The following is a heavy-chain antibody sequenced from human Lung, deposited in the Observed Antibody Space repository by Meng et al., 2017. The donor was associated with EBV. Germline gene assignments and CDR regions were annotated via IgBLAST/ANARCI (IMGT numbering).Heavy chain of an antibody. Sequence: VQLQESGPGLVRPSETLSLTCTFSGGSIRSNIYYWSWIRQPPGKGLEWIGYIYYSGSTDYNPSLKSRVTISLDTAKNQLSLRLSSVTAADTAVYYCARGLWYYDRGGYFDNWGRGTLVTVSS. D-gene: IGHD3-22*01. CDR2: IYYSGST. J-gene: IGHJ4*02. CDR1: GGSIRSNIYY. V-gene: IGHV4-61*01. CDR3: ARGLWYYDRGGYFDN.